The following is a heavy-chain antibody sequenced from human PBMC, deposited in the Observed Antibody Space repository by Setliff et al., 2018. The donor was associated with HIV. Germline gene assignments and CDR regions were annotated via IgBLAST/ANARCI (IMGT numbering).Heavy chain of an antibody. J-gene: IGHJ6*02. CDR3: ARRSIVGSTRGYYYYALDV. V-gene: IGHV4-61*08. CDR1: GGSITSGGDS. CDR2: IYISGNT. Sequence: SETLSLTCTVSGGSITSGGDSWSWIRQPPGKGLEWIGYIYISGNTMYNPSLKSRVTMSLDTPKNQVSLKLTSVTAADTAVYYCARRSIVGSTRGYYYYALDVWGQGTTVTVSS. D-gene: IGHD2-21*01.